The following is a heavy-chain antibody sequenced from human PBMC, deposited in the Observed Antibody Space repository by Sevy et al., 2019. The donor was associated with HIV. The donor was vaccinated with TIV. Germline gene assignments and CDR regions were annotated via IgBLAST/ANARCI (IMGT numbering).Heavy chain of an antibody. CDR3: ARAHCSGGRCYSLAS. Sequence: ASVKVSCKISGYTFTTYHITWVRQAPGQGPECMGRISPHNGDTNYAPKFQGRVTMITDKSTSTAYMELRSLRPDDTAVYYCARAHCSGGRCYSLASWGQGTLVTVSS. CDR1: GYTFTTYH. CDR2: ISPHNGDT. D-gene: IGHD2-15*01. J-gene: IGHJ5*02. V-gene: IGHV1-18*01.